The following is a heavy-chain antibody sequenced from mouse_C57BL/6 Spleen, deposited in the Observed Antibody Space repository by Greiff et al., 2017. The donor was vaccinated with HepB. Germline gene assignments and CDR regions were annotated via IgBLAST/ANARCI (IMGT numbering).Heavy chain of an antibody. V-gene: IGHV5-4*01. D-gene: IGHD2-1*01. CDR3: ARDQGNYGFAY. Sequence: EVQGVESGGGLVKPGGSLKLSCAASGFTFSSYAMSWVRQTPEKRLEWVATISDGGSYTYYPDNVKGRFTISRDNAKNNLYLQMSHLKSEDTAMYYCARDQGNYGFAYWGQGTLVTVSA. J-gene: IGHJ3*01. CDR2: ISDGGSYT. CDR1: GFTFSSYA.